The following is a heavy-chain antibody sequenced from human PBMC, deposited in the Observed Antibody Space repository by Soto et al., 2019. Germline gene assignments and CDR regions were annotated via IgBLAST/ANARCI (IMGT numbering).Heavy chain of an antibody. D-gene: IGHD6-13*01. CDR1: GGSFSGYY. V-gene: IGHV4-34*01. Sequence: PSETLSLTCAVYGGSFSGYYWSWIRQPPGKGLEWIGEINHSGSTNYNPSLKSRVTISVDTSKNQFSMKLSSVTAADTAVYYCATERVLYRGRSWYGRRWFDTWGQGTLATVSS. CDR3: ATERVLYRGRSWYGRRWFDT. CDR2: INHSGST. J-gene: IGHJ5*02.